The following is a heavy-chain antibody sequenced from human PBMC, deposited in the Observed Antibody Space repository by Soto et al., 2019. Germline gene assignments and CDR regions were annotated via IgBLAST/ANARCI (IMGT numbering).Heavy chain of an antibody. CDR2: ISAHNGNT. D-gene: IGHD1-1*01. Sequence: QVHLVQSGAEVKKPGASVKVSCKGSGYGFTTYGITWVRQAPGQGLEWMAWISAHNGNTNYAQKLQGRVTVPRDTSTSTAHMELRSLRSDDTAVYYCARGRYGDYWGQGALVTVSS. J-gene: IGHJ4*02. CDR1: GYGFTTYG. CDR3: ARGRYGDY. V-gene: IGHV1-18*01.